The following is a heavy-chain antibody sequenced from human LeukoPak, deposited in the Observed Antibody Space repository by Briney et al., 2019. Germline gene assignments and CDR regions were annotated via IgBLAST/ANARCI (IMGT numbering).Heavy chain of an antibody. V-gene: IGHV1-2*06. Sequence: ASVKVSCQASGYTFTGYYMHWGRQAPGPGHEWRGRSNPNSGGTNYAQKFKGRVTMTRDTSISTAYMELSSLRSDDTAVYYCARDVQTNYYDGSGYHDDWGRGALVTVSS. J-gene: IGHJ4*02. D-gene: IGHD3-22*01. CDR1: GYTFTGYY. CDR2: SNPNSGGT. CDR3: ARDVQTNYYDGSGYHDD.